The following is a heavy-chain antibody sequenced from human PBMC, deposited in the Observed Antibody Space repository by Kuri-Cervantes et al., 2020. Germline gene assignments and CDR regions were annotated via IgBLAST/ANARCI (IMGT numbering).Heavy chain of an antibody. Sequence: SETLSLTCTVSGGSISSRSYYWGWIRQPPGKGLEWIGTIYYSGSTYYNPSLKSRVTISVDTSKNQFSLKLSSVTAADTALYYCARVNYVVVITSAVYFQHWGQGTLVTVSS. CDR1: GGSISSRSYY. CDR3: ARVNYVVVITSAVYFQH. V-gene: IGHV4-39*01. J-gene: IGHJ1*01. D-gene: IGHD3-22*01. CDR2: IYYSGST.